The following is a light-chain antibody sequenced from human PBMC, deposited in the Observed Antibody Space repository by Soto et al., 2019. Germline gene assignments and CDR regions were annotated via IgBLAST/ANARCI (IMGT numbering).Light chain of an antibody. V-gene: IGKV1-39*01. Sequence: DIQMTQSPSSLSASVGDIVTITCLARQSISSYLNWYQQKPGKAPKLLIYAASSLQSGVPSRFSGSGSGTDFTLTISSLQPEDFATYYCQQSYSTLWTFGQGTKVEIK. J-gene: IGKJ1*01. CDR2: AAS. CDR1: QSISSY. CDR3: QQSYSTLWT.